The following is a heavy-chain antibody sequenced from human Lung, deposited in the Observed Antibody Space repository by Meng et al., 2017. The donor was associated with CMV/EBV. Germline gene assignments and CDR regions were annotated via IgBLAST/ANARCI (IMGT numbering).Heavy chain of an antibody. D-gene: IGHD6-6*01. V-gene: IGHV3-23*01. Sequence: GGSXRLXXAASGFTFSTYAMSWVRQSPGKGLEWVSTISDVGDGTYYADSVKGRFTISRDNSKNTLYLQMNSLRADDTAVYYCAKSSLVGPRLHFDYWGQGTLVTVSS. CDR1: GFTFSTYA. CDR3: AKSSLVGPRLHFDY. J-gene: IGHJ4*02. CDR2: ISDVGDGT.